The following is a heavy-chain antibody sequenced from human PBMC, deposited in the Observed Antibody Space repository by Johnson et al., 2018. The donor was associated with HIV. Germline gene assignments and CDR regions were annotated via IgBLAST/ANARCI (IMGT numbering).Heavy chain of an antibody. CDR2: ISYDGSNK. CDR1: GFTFSSYA. V-gene: IGHV3-30*04. D-gene: IGHD6-13*01. Sequence: QVQLVESGGGVVQPGRSLRLSSAASGFTFSSYAMHWVRQAPGKGLEWVAVISYDGSNKYYADSVKGRFTLSRDSAKNSLYLQMNSLRAEDTAVYYCARHWAAAGRDAFDIWGQGTMVSVSS. CDR3: ARHWAAAGRDAFDI. J-gene: IGHJ3*02.